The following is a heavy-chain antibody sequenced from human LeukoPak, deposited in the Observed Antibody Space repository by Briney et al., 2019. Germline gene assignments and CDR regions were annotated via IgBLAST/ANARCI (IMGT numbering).Heavy chain of an antibody. D-gene: IGHD2-15*01. CDR2: TYHSGST. V-gene: IGHV4-38-2*02. Sequence: SETLSLTCTVSGYSISSGYYWGWIRQPPGKGLEWIGMTYHSGSTYYNPSLKSRVTISVDTSKNQFSLKLSSVTAADTAVYYCASQTVVAAIEGAFDIWGQGTMVTVSS. J-gene: IGHJ3*02. CDR3: ASQTVVAAIEGAFDI. CDR1: GYSISSGYY.